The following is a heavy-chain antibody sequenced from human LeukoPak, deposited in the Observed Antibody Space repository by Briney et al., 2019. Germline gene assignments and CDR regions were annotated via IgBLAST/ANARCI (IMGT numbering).Heavy chain of an antibody. CDR1: GGSISSYF. V-gene: IGHV4-59*08. Sequence: SETLSLTCTVSGGSISSYFWSWIRQPPGKALEWIGYIYYAGNTKYSPSLKGRVTISVDTSKNQFSLRLSSVTAADTAVYYCARHVAVTPWYFDLWGRGTLVTVSS. J-gene: IGHJ2*01. D-gene: IGHD4-17*01. CDR2: IYYAGNT. CDR3: ARHVAVTPWYFDL.